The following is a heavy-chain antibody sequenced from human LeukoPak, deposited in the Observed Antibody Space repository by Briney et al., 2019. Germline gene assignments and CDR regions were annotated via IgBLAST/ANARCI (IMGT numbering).Heavy chain of an antibody. CDR1: GFTFSNYG. J-gene: IGHJ4*02. Sequence: GGSLRLSCAASGFTFSNYGMSWVRQAPGKGLEWVSALSGSGFSTSYADSVKGRFTISRDNAKNTLYLQMNSLRAEDTAVYYCARDPGTAYFDYWGQGTLVTVSS. V-gene: IGHV3-23*01. D-gene: IGHD5-18*01. CDR3: ARDPGTAYFDY. CDR2: LSGSGFST.